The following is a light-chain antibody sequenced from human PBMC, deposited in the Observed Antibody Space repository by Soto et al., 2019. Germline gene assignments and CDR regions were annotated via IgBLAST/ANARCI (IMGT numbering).Light chain of an antibody. CDR1: QSVSSN. CDR2: GAY. CDR3: QQYNNWPSIT. V-gene: IGKV3D-15*03. Sequence: EILMTQSPATLSVSPGERVTLSCRASQSVSSNFAWYQQKPGPAPRLLIYGAYIRATGIPARFSGSGSGTEFTLTISILQSEDFEVYYCQQYNNWPSITFGQGTRLEIK. J-gene: IGKJ5*01.